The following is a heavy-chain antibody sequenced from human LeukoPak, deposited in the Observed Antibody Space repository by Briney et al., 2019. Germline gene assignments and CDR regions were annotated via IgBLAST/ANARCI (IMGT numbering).Heavy chain of an antibody. D-gene: IGHD6-13*01. J-gene: IGHJ4*02. Sequence: PGGSLRLSCAASGFTFSSYAMSWVRQAPGKGLEWVSAISGSGGSTYYADSVKGRFTISRDNSKNTLYLQMNSLRAEDTAVYYCTKMGISSSWYFDYWGQGTLVTVSS. CDR1: GFTFSSYA. V-gene: IGHV3-23*01. CDR3: TKMGISSSWYFDY. CDR2: ISGSGGST.